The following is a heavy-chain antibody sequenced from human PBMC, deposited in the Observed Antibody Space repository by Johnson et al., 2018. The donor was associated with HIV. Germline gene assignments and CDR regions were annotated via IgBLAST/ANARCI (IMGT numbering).Heavy chain of an antibody. CDR1: GFTFSSYG. CDR3: ARGMSSGPWAGGDACDI. D-gene: IGHD3-22*01. J-gene: IGHJ3*02. V-gene: IGHV3-33*01. Sequence: QVQLVESGGGVVQPGRSLRLSCAASGFTFSSYGMHWVRQAPGKGLESVAVIWYDGSNKYYVDSVKGRFTISRDNAKNSLYLQMNSLSAEDTAVYYCARGMSSGPWAGGDACDIWGQGTMVTVSS. CDR2: IWYDGSNK.